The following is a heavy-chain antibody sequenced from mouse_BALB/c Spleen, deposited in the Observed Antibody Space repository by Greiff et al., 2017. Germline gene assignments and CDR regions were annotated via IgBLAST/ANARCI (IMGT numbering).Heavy chain of an antibody. J-gene: IGHJ2*01. D-gene: IGHD2-3*01. CDR1: GFTFSSYA. V-gene: IGHV5-6-5*01. Sequence: EVKVVESGGGLVKPGGSLKLSCAASGFTFSSYAMSWVRQTPEKRLEWVASISSGGSTYYPDSVKGRFTISRDNARNILYLQMSSLRSEDTAMYYCARGNDGYYGGYWGQGTTLTVSS. CDR3: ARGNDGYYGGY. CDR2: ISSGGST.